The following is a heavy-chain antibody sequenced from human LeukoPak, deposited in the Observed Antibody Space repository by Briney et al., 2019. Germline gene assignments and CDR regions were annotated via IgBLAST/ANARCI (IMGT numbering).Heavy chain of an antibody. CDR3: ARSRGIAVARLRTYYFDY. J-gene: IGHJ4*02. V-gene: IGHV4-34*01. CDR1: GGSFSGYY. D-gene: IGHD6-19*01. Sequence: SETLSLTCAVYGGSFSGYYWSWIRQPPGKGLEWIGEINHSGSTNYNPSLKSRVTISVDTSKNQFSLKLSSVTAADTAVYYCARSRGIAVARLRTYYFDYWGQGTLVTVSS. CDR2: INHSGST.